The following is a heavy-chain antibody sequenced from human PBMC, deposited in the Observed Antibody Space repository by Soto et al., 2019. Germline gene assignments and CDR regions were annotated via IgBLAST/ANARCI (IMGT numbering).Heavy chain of an antibody. D-gene: IGHD6-19*01. CDR2: IDAGNGNT. V-gene: IGHV1-3*01. J-gene: IGHJ6*02. CDR1: GYTFTSYA. Sequence: ASVKVSCKASGYTFTSYAMHWVRQAPGQRLEWMGWIDAGNGNTKYSQKFQGRVTITRDTSASTAYMELSSLRSEDTAVYYCASRIAVAGTGSPMDVWGQGTTVTVSS. CDR3: ASRIAVAGTGSPMDV.